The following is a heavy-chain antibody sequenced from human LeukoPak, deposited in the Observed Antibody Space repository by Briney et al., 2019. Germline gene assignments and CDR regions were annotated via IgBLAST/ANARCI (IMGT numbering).Heavy chain of an antibody. CDR2: ISGSGDTT. CDR1: GFTFSSYA. Sequence: GGSLRLSCAASGFTFSSYAMNWVRQAPGKGLEWVSFISGSGDTTYYADSVKGRFTISRDSSKNTLYLQMNSLRAEDTAVYYCAKSRGESRGASNYWGQGILVTVSS. CDR3: AKSRGESRGASNY. V-gene: IGHV3-23*01. J-gene: IGHJ4*02. D-gene: IGHD1-26*01.